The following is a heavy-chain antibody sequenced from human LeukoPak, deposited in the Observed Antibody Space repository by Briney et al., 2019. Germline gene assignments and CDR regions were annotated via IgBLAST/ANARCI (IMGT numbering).Heavy chain of an antibody. D-gene: IGHD2-2*01. J-gene: IGHJ4*02. CDR3: ARSLGSQNYQPHCFDY. CDR2: IYPGDSDT. V-gene: IGHV5-51*01. CDR1: GYSFTSYW. Sequence: GESLKISFKGSGYSFTSYWIGWVRQMPGKGLEWMGSIYPGDSDTRYSPSFQGQVTISADKSISTAYLQWSSLKASDTAMYYCARSLGSQNYQPHCFDYWGQGTLVTVSS.